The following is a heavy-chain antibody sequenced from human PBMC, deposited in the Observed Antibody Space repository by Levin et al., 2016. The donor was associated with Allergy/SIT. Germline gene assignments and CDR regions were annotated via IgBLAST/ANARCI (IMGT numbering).Heavy chain of an antibody. CDR3: AKVDEEAIFGVVIYRFLDV. Sequence: WIRQPPGKGLEWVAVISYDGSNKYYADSVKGRFTISRDNSKNTLYLQMNSLRAEDTAVYYCAKVDEEAIFGVVIYRFLDVWGQGTTVTVSS. V-gene: IGHV3-30*18. D-gene: IGHD3-3*01. CDR2: ISYDGSNK. J-gene: IGHJ6*02.